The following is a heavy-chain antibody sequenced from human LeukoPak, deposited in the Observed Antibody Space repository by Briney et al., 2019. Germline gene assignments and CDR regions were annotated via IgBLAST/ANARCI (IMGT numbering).Heavy chain of an antibody. CDR2: IYHSGST. CDR3: ARRPRYCSSTSCYPDAFDI. J-gene: IGHJ3*02. V-gene: IGHV4-30-2*01. D-gene: IGHD2-2*01. Sequence: SQTLSLTCTVSGGSISSGGYYWSWIRQPRGKGLEWIGYIYHSGSTYYNPSLKSRVTISVDRSKNQFSLKLSSVTAADTAVYYCARRPRYCSSTSCYPDAFDIWGQGTMVTVSS. CDR1: GGSISSGGYY.